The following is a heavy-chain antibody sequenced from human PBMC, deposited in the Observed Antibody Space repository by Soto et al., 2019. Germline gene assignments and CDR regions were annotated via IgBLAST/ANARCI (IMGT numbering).Heavy chain of an antibody. J-gene: IGHJ4*02. CDR2: IYWDDDK. CDR1: GFSLTTNGVC. V-gene: IGHV2-5*02. Sequence: QITLKESGPPLVKPTQTLTLTCTFSGFSLTTNGVCVGWIRQPPGKALEWLALIYWDDDKRYSPSLKSRLTITKDTSKNQVVLTMTNMDPEDTATYYCAHRGYGDYFDYWGQGTLVPVSS. D-gene: IGHD4-17*01. CDR3: AHRGYGDYFDY.